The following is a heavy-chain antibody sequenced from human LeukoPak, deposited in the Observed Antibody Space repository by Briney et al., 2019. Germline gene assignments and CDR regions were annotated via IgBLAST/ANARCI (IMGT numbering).Heavy chain of an antibody. CDR2: ISSSSSTI. Sequence: PGGSLRLSCAASGFIFSSCHMNWVRQAPGQGLEWVSYISSSSSTIHYADSVKGRFTISRDNAKNSLYLQMNSLRDEDTAVYYCADLEGWRGYWGQGTLVTVSS. CDR3: ADLEGWRGY. CDR1: GFIFSSCH. D-gene: IGHD3-3*01. V-gene: IGHV3-48*02. J-gene: IGHJ4*02.